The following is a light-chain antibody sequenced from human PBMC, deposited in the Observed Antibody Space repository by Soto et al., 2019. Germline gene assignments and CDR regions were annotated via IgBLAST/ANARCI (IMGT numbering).Light chain of an antibody. CDR3: QHYAASPWA. V-gene: IGKV3D-15*02. CDR1: QSVSSN. J-gene: IGKJ1*01. CDR2: GAS. Sequence: EIVMTQSPATLSVSPGERATLSCRASQSVSSNLAWYQQKPGQAPRLLIYGASTRATGIPDRFSGSGSGTEFTLSISRLDPADFAVYYCQHYAASPWAFGPGTKVDIK.